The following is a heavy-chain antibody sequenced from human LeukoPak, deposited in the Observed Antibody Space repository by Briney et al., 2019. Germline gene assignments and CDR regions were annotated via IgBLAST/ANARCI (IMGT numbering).Heavy chain of an antibody. J-gene: IGHJ3*02. CDR2: INPNSGGT. CDR3: ARDGTGHDAFDI. D-gene: IGHD7-27*01. CDR1: GYTFTGYY. Sequence: ASVKVSRKASGYTFTGYYMHWVRQAPGQGFEWMGWINPNSGGTNYAQKFQGRVTMTRDTSISTAYMELSRLRSDDTAVYYCARDGTGHDAFDIWGQGTMVTVSS. V-gene: IGHV1-2*02.